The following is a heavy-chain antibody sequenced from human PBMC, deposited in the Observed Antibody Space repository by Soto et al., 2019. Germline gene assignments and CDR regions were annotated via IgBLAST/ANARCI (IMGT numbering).Heavy chain of an antibody. J-gene: IGHJ4*02. D-gene: IGHD3-16*01. V-gene: IGHV2-5*02. Sequence: SGPTLVNPTQTLTLTCTFSGFALTYIGEGVGWIRQPPGKALEWLALVYWDDDKRYNPSLRSRLTITKDTSKNQVVLTMTNMDPVDTATYYCVHKGGEDRILDYWGQGTLVSVSS. CDR3: VHKGGEDRILDY. CDR1: GFALTYIGEG. CDR2: VYWDDDK.